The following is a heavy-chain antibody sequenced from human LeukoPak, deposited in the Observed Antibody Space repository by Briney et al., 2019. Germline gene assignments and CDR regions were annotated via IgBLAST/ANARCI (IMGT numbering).Heavy chain of an antibody. J-gene: IGHJ4*02. D-gene: IGHD4-17*01. Sequence: GGSLRLSCVASGFTFGKYWMSWVRQAPGKGLEWVAVVSNDGNKKYYGDSVKGRFTISRDQSKNTLYLQMNSLRAEDTALYYCARESYGDYYIDYWGQGTLVTVSS. CDR1: GFTFGKYW. V-gene: IGHV3-30-3*01. CDR3: ARESYGDYYIDY. CDR2: VSNDGNKK.